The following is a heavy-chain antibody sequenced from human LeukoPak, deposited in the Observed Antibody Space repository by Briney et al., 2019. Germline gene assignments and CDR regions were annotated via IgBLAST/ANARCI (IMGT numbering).Heavy chain of an antibody. CDR1: GGSISSYY. CDR3: ACSRDGYNSGIDY. Sequence: SETLSLTCTVSGGSISSYYWSWIRQSPGKGLEWIGYIYYSGSTNYNPSLKSRVTISVDTSKNQFSLKLSSVTAADTAVYYCACSRDGYNSGIDYWGQGTLVTVSS. D-gene: IGHD5-24*01. CDR2: IYYSGST. J-gene: IGHJ4*02. V-gene: IGHV4-59*01.